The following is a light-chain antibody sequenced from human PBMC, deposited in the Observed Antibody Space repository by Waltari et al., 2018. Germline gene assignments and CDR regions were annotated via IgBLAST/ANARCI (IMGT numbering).Light chain of an antibody. CDR3: QQSYSTLPT. Sequence: DIQMTQSPSSLSASVGDRVTITCRASQSISSYLNWYQQKPGKAPKLLIYAASSLQSGVPSRFSGRGSGTDFTLTISSLQPEDFATYYCQQSYSTLPTFGPGTKVDIK. V-gene: IGKV1-39*01. J-gene: IGKJ3*01. CDR1: QSISSY. CDR2: AAS.